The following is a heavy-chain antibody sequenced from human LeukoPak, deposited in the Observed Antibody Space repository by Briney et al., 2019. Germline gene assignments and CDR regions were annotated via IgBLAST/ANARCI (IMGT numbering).Heavy chain of an antibody. CDR3: ARECPMVRGVTRNNWFDP. J-gene: IGHJ5*02. CDR1: GGTFSSYA. V-gene: IGHV1-69*01. Sequence: GSSVKVSCKASGGTFSSYAISWVRQAPGQGLEWMGGIIPIFGTANYAQKFQGRVTITADESTSTAYMELSSLRSEDTAVYYCARECPMVRGVTRNNWFDPWGQGTLVTVSS. D-gene: IGHD3-10*01. CDR2: IIPIFGTA.